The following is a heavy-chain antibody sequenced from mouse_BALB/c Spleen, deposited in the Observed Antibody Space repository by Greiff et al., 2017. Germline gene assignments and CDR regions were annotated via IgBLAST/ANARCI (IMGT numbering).Heavy chain of an antibody. D-gene: IGHD4-1*01. J-gene: IGHJ2*01. Sequence: QVQLQQPGAELVRPGASVKLSCKASGYTFTSYWINWVKQRPGQGLEWIGNIYPSDSYTNYNQKFKDKATLTVDKSSSTAYMQLSSPTSEDSAVYYCTRDNWEYYFDYWGQGTTLTVSS. CDR2: IYPSDSYT. V-gene: IGHV1-69*02. CDR1: GYTFTSYW. CDR3: TRDNWEYYFDY.